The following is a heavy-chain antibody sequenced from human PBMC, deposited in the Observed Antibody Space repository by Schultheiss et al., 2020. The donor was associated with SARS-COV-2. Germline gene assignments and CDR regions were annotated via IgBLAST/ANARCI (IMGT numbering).Heavy chain of an antibody. D-gene: IGHD3-10*01. CDR3: ARVASATKVLGYFDY. CDR1: GGSISSYY. V-gene: IGHV4-59*01. J-gene: IGHJ4*02. Sequence: SQTLSLTCTVSGGSISSYYWSWIRQPPGKGLEWIGEIYHSGSTNYNPSLKSRVTISVDKSKNGFSLRLASVTAADTAVYYCARVASATKVLGYFDYWGQGILVTVSS. CDR2: IYHSGST.